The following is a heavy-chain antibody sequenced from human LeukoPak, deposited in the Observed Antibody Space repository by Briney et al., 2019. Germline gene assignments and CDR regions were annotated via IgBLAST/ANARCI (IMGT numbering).Heavy chain of an antibody. D-gene: IGHD3-10*01. Sequence: GASVKVSCKASGHTFTVYYIHWVRQAPGQGLEWMGWIHPGTGDTIYAQRFQGRVTVTRDTSITTAYMELSSLKSDDTAVYYCASYASGYNWLKAWGQGTLVTVSS. J-gene: IGHJ5*02. CDR3: ASYASGYNWLKA. CDR2: IHPGTGDT. CDR1: GHTFTVYY. V-gene: IGHV1-2*02.